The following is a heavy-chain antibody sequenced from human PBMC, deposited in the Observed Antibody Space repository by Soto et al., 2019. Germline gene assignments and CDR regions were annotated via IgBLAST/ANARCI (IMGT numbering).Heavy chain of an antibody. J-gene: IGHJ6*02. D-gene: IGHD6-6*01. CDR2: MYSGEYDT. V-gene: IGHV5-51*01. CDR1: GYSFTSYW. CDR3: ASRTPEARYYYYGMDV. Sequence: GESPKIPCKGSGYSFTSYWIGWVRQMPGKGVERMGIMYSGEYDTRHTPSFQGPFTISADKSISTANLQSSSLKATDTAIYYCASRTPEARYYYYGMDVWRQGTTVTVSS.